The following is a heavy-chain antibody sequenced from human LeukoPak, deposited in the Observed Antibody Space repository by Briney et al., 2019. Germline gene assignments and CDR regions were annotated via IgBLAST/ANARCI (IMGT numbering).Heavy chain of an antibody. CDR3: SAGSSWYGGFDPRFRSHDY. J-gene: IGHJ4*02. CDR1: GFTFSTYW. Sequence: PGGSLRLSCVASGFTFSTYWMNWVRQAPGKGLERVGTISPDGSGKYYVDSVRGRFTISRDNAKNSLYLQMNSLRAEDTAVYYCSAGSSWYGGFDPRFRSHDYWGQGTLVTVSS. D-gene: IGHD6-13*01. V-gene: IGHV3-7*01. CDR2: ISPDGSGK.